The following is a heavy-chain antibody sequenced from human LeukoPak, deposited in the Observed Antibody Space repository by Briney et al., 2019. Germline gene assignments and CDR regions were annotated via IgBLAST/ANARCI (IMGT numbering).Heavy chain of an antibody. CDR1: GFTFSSYS. J-gene: IGHJ4*02. D-gene: IGHD2-15*01. CDR2: ISSSSSTI. Sequence: GGSLRLSCAASGFTFSSYSMNWVRQAPGKGLEWVSYISSSSSTIYYADSVKGRFTISRDNSKNTVYLQMNSLRAEDTAVYYCAKGVVVIAAKYYFDYWGQGTLVTVSS. V-gene: IGHV3-48*01. CDR3: AKGVVVIAAKYYFDY.